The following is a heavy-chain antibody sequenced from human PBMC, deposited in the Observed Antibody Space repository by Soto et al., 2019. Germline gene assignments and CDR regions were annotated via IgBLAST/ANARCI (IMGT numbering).Heavy chain of an antibody. D-gene: IGHD7-27*01. CDR2: IKGDGSVT. CDR3: ARDNRGTFDY. V-gene: IGHV3-7*03. J-gene: IGHJ4*02. Sequence: PGGSLRLSCAASGFTFSSLWMTWVRQAPGKGLECVANIKGDGSVTYYVDSVKGRFTISRDNAKNSLSLQMNSLRAEDTAVYFCARDNRGTFDYWGQGALVTVSS. CDR1: GFTFSSLW.